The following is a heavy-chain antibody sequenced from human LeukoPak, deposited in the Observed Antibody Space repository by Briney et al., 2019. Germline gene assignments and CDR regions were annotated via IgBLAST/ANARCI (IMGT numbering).Heavy chain of an antibody. CDR2: ISSSSSTL. Sequence: PGGSLRLSCAASGFTFSSYSMNWVRQAPGKGLEWVSYISSSSSTLYYADSVKGRFTISRDNSKNTLYLQMNSLRAEDTAVIHCAKDKAAAGTIYFDVWGKGTTVTVSS. V-gene: IGHV3-48*04. J-gene: IGHJ6*03. CDR1: GFTFSSYS. D-gene: IGHD6-13*01. CDR3: AKDKAAAGTIYFDV.